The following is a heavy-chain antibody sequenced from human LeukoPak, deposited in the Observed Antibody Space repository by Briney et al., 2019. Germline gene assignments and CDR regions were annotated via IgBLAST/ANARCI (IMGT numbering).Heavy chain of an antibody. CDR1: GYTFTSYG. CDR3: ARAPEYSSSSWLDY. D-gene: IGHD6-6*01. J-gene: IGHJ4*02. V-gene: IGHV1-18*01. Sequence: ASVKVSCKASGYTFTSYGISWVRQAPGQGLEWMGWISAYNGNTNYAQKLQGRVTMTTDTSTSTAYMELRSLRSDDTAVYYCARAPEYSSSSWLDYLGQGTLVTVSS. CDR2: ISAYNGNT.